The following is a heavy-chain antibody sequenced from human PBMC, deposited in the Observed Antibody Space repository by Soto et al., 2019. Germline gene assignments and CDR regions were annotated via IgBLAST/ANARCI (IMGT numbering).Heavy chain of an antibody. Sequence: GESLKISCKGSGYSSTSYWNGWVRQMPGKGLEWMGIIYPGDSDTRYSPSFQGQVTISADKSISTAYLQWSSLKASDTAMYYCARYRRIAARLGRIQDNEGENWFDTWGQRTLLTVSA. J-gene: IGHJ5*02. CDR1: GYSSTSYW. CDR3: ARYRRIAARLGRIQDNEGENWFDT. CDR2: IYPGDSDT. D-gene: IGHD6-6*01. V-gene: IGHV5-51*01.